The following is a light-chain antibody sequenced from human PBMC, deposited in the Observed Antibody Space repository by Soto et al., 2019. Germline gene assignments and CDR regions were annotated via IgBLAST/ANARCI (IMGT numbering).Light chain of an antibody. J-gene: IGKJ1*01. CDR1: QSVSSNC. Sequence: EIVLTQSPGTLSLSPGERATLSCRASQSVSSNCLAWYQQKPGQAPRLLIFGASNRATGIPARFSGSGSGTDFTLTITGLEPEDFAVYFCLRYSSSQWTFGQGTKADIK. V-gene: IGKV3-20*01. CDR2: GAS. CDR3: LRYSSSQWT.